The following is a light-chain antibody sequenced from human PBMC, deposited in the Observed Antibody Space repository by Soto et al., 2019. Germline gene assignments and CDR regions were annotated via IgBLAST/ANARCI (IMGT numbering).Light chain of an antibody. CDR1: QSVSSSY. V-gene: IGKV3-20*01. CDR2: GAS. J-gene: IGKJ1*01. Sequence: EIVLTQSPGTLSLSPGERATLSCRASQSVSSSYLVWYQQKPGQAPRLLVYGASSRATGIPDRFSGSGSGTDFTLTISRLEPEDFAVYYCQQDGSSRWTFGQGTKVDI. CDR3: QQDGSSRWT.